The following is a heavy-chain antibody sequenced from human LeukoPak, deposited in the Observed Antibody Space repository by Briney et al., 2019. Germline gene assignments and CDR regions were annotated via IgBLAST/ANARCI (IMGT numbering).Heavy chain of an antibody. CDR1: GGSFRGYY. CDR2: TNPSAST. J-gene: IGHJ3*02. CDR3: AKGSQFTIFGVADDAFDI. Sequence: LPETLSLTCALYGGSFRGYYWSWIRQSPGTGLQWIGETNPSASTNYNPSLNSRVSLSVDTSKNQFSLKVYSVTAADTAVYYCAKGSQFTIFGVADDAFDIWGQGTMVTVSS. V-gene: IGHV4-34*01. D-gene: IGHD3-3*01.